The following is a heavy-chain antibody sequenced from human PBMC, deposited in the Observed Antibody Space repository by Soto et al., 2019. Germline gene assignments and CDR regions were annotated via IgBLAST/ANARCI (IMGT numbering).Heavy chain of an antibody. CDR1: GDSVSSDSAA. CDR2: TYFRSKWYN. CDR3: AREYFGPGTYGMDV. V-gene: IGHV6-1*01. J-gene: IGHJ6*02. D-gene: IGHD3-10*01. Sequence: PSQTLSLTCVISGDSVSSDSAAWNWIRQSPSRGLEWLGRTYFRSKWYNDYVISLKGRIIINPDTSRNQFSLQLDSVTPEDTAVYYCAREYFGPGTYGMDVWGQGTTVTVSS.